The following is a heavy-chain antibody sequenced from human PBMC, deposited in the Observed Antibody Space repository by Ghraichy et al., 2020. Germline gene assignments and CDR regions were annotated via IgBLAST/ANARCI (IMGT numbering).Heavy chain of an antibody. J-gene: IGHJ5*02. CDR1: GGSISSGGYS. Sequence: SQTLSLTCAVSGGSISSGGYSWSWIRQPPGKGLEWIGYIYHSGSTYYNPSLKSRVTISVDRSKNQFSLKLSSVTAADTAVYYCARELMRDWFDPWGQGTLVTVSS. CDR2: IYHSGST. V-gene: IGHV4-30-2*01. CDR3: ARELMRDWFDP.